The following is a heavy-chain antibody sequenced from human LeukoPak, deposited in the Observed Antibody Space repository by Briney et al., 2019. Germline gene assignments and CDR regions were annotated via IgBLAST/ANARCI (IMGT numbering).Heavy chain of an antibody. Sequence: SETLSLTCTVSGGSISSGGYYWSWIRQHPGKGLEWIGYIYYSGSTYYNPSLKSRVTISVDTSKNQFSLKLSSVTAADTAVYYCARDYCSSTSCYFGNWGQGTLATVSS. CDR2: IYYSGST. J-gene: IGHJ4*02. V-gene: IGHV4-31*03. D-gene: IGHD2-2*01. CDR3: ARDYCSSTSCYFGN. CDR1: GGSISSGGYY.